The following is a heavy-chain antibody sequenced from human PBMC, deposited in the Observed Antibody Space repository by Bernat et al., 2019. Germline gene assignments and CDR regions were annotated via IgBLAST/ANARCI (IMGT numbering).Heavy chain of an antibody. CDR3: APEGLRFTPLDP. V-gene: IGHV3-7*01. Sequence: EVQLVESGGGLVQPGGSLRLSCAASGFTFSRFWMSWVRQAPGKGLEWVANIKQDGSEKHYVDSVKGRFTISGDNDKNSLFLQMNSLRAEDTAVYYCAPEGLRFTPLDPWGEGTLVTVSS. CDR2: IKQDGSEK. J-gene: IGHJ5*02. CDR1: GFTFSRFW. D-gene: IGHD5-12*01.